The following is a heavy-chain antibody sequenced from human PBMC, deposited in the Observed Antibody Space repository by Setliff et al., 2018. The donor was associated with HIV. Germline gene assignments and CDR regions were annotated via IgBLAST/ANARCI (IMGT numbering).Heavy chain of an antibody. D-gene: IGHD6-6*01. V-gene: IGHV4-61*02. J-gene: IGHJ3*02. Sequence: SETLSLTCTVSGGSISSGSYYWSWIRQPAGKGLEWIGRIYTSGSTNYNPSLKSRVTISVDTSKNQFSLKLSSVTAADTAVYYCARPRPSSIAARGGFDAFDIWGQGTMVTVS. CDR2: IYTSGST. CDR3: ARPRPSSIAARGGFDAFDI. CDR1: GGSISSGSYY.